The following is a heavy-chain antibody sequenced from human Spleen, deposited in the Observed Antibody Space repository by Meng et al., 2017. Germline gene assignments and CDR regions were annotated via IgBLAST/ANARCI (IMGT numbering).Heavy chain of an antibody. V-gene: IGHV4-30-4*01. CDR3: VYFWSGYFT. D-gene: IGHD3-3*01. CDR2: SDHFGDT. CDR1: GGSISSGDYY. J-gene: IGHJ5*02. Sequence: QVQLQESGPGLVKPSQTLSLTCTVSGGSISSGDYYWSCIRQPPGKGLEWIGGSDHFGDTIYNPSLKGRLTISVDTSKNQISLRLTSVIAADTAVYYCVYFWSGYFTSGQGTLVTVSS.